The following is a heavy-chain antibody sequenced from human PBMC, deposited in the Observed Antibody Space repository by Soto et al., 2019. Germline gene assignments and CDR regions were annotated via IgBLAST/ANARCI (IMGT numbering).Heavy chain of an antibody. J-gene: IGHJ5*02. CDR1: GGSISSYY. CDR2: MYYSGST. D-gene: IGHD1-20*01. Sequence: SETLSLTCTVSGGSISSYYWSWIRQSPGKGLEWIGYMYYSGSTNYNPSLKSRVTISIDTSKNQFSLKLSSVTAADTAVYYCARKRSRYGWFDPWGQGTLVTVSS. V-gene: IGHV4-59*12. CDR3: ARKRSRYGWFDP.